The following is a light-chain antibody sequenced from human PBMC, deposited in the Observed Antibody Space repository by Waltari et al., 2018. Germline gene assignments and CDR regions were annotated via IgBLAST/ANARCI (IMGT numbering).Light chain of an antibody. V-gene: IGLV2-14*03. Sequence: QSALTQPASVSGSPGQSIIISCTGASNEVASSNSVSWYQQHPAMAPKLILYDVTNPPSGVSRRFSGSKSANTASLTISGLQVEDEADYYCCSFAANASYVFGSGTRVSVL. CDR3: CSFAANASYV. CDR1: SNEVASSNS. CDR2: DVT. J-gene: IGLJ1*01.